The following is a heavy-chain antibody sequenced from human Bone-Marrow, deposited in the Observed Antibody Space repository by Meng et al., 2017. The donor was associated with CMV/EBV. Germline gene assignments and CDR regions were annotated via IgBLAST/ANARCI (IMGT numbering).Heavy chain of an antibody. J-gene: IGHJ6*02. V-gene: IGHV3-9*03. CDR1: GFTFDDYA. CDR3: AKDILGELPPGGTDV. CDR2: ISWNSGSI. D-gene: IGHD3-16*01. Sequence: SLKISCAASGFTFDDYAMHWVRQAPGKGLELVSGISWNSGSIGYADSVKGRFTISRDNAKNSLYLQMNSLRAEDMALYYCAKDILGELPPGGTDVWGQGNTVNFAS.